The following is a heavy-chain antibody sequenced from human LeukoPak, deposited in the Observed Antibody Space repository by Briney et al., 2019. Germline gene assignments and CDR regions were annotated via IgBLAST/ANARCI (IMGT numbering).Heavy chain of an antibody. CDR1: GYTFTSYY. V-gene: IGHV1-46*01. J-gene: IGHJ6*03. D-gene: IGHD5-12*01. Sequence: EASVKVSCKASGYTFTSYYMHWVRQAPGQGLEWMGIINLSGGSTSYAQKFQGRVTMTRDTSISTAYMELSRLRSDDTAVYYCARDPYSGYYGDYYYYYMDVWGKGTTVTISS. CDR3: ARDPYSGYYGDYYYYYMDV. CDR2: INLSGGST.